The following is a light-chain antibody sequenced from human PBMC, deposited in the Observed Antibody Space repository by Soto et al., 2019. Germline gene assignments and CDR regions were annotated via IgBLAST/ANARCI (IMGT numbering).Light chain of an antibody. Sequence: QSALAQPRSLSGSPGQSVTISCTGTISDVGGYNYVSWYQQHPGKAPKLMIYDVSKRPSGVPDRFSGSKSGNTASLTISGLQAEDEADYYCCSYAGSDTFFFGTGTKVTVL. CDR2: DVS. V-gene: IGLV2-11*01. CDR3: CSYAGSDTFF. J-gene: IGLJ1*01. CDR1: ISDVGGYNY.